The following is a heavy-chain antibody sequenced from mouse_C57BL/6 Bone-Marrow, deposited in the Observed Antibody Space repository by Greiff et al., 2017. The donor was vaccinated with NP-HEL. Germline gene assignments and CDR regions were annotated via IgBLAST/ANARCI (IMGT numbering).Heavy chain of an antibody. CDR3: ARGRGYDDFDY. CDR2: INPNNGGT. D-gene: IGHD2-2*01. V-gene: IGHV1-18*01. Sequence: EVQLQQSGPELVKPGASVKIPCKASGYTFTDYNMDWVKQSHGKSLEWIGDINPNNGGTSYNQKFKGKATLTVDKSSSTAYMELRSLTSEDTAVYYCARGRGYDDFDYWGQGTTLTVSS. J-gene: IGHJ2*01. CDR1: GYTFTDYN.